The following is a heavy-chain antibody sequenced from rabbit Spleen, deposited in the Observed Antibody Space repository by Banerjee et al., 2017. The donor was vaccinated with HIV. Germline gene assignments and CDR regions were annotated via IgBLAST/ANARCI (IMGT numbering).Heavy chain of an antibody. CDR3: ARDTSSSFSSYGMDL. Sequence: QSFEESGGAQVKPGACLTLTGTASGVSFSSSSYMCWVRQAPGKGLEWIACIDSGSSGFTYFATWAKGRFTCSKTSSTTVTLQVTRLTAADTATYFCARDTSSSFSSYGMDLWGPGTLVTVS. V-gene: IGHV1S40*01. D-gene: IGHD1-1*01. J-gene: IGHJ6*01. CDR1: GVSFSSSSY. CDR2: IDSGSSGFT.